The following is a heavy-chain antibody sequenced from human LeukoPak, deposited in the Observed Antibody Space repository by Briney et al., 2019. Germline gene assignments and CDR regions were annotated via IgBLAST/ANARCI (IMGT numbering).Heavy chain of an antibody. D-gene: IGHD3-22*01. V-gene: IGHV3-30*18. CDR3: AKDRDFYDSSGLTVRYGMDV. J-gene: IGHJ6*02. CDR1: GFTFSSYG. CDR2: ISYDGSNK. Sequence: GRSLRLSCAASGFTFSSYGMHWVRQAPGKGLEWAAVISYDGSNKYYADSVKGRFTISRDNSKNTLYLQMNTLRAEDTAVYYCAKDRDFYDSSGLTVRYGMDVWGQGTTVTVSS.